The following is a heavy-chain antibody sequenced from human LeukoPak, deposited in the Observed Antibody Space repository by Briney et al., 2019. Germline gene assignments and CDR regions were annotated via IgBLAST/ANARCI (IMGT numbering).Heavy chain of an antibody. Sequence: ASETLSLTCAVYGGSSSGYYWSWIRQPPGKGLEWVGEINHSGSTNYNPSLKSRVTISVDTPKNQFSLKLSSVTAADTAVYYCARGGPKQLGRHFDYWGRGTLVTVSS. CDR2: INHSGST. J-gene: IGHJ4*02. D-gene: IGHD6-13*01. V-gene: IGHV4-34*01. CDR1: GGSSSGYY. CDR3: ARGGPKQLGRHFDY.